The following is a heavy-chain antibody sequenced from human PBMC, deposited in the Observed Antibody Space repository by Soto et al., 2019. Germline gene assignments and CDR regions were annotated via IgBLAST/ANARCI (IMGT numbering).Heavy chain of an antibody. CDR3: AREMKQLVQEGFLQH. J-gene: IGHJ1*01. Sequence: PGGSLRLSCAASGFTFSSYTMHWVRQAPGKGLEWVSSISTGSYYIYYADSLKGRFTISRDNAGNSLYLQMNSLRAEDTAVYSCAREMKQLVQEGFLQHWGKGT. CDR2: ISTGSYYI. CDR1: GFTFSSYT. D-gene: IGHD6-13*01. V-gene: IGHV3-21*01.